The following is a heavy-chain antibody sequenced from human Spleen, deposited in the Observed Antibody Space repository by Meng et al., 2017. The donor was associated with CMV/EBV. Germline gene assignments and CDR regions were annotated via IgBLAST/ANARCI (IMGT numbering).Heavy chain of an antibody. D-gene: IGHD1-26*01. CDR2: ISSSGDYI. J-gene: IGHJ4*02. CDR3: AKDLYRVGATGLDY. Sequence: GESLKISCAASGFTFSSYSMNCVRQAPGKGLEWVSSISSSGDYIYYADSVKGRFTISRDNSKNTLYLQMNSLRAEDTAVYYCAKDLYRVGATGLDYWGQGTLVTVSS. V-gene: IGHV3-21*04. CDR1: GFTFSSYS.